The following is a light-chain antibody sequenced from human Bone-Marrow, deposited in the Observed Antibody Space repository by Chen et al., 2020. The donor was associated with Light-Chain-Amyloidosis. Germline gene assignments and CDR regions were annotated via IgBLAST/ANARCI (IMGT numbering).Light chain of an antibody. J-gene: IGLJ1*01. CDR3: AAWDDSLGGPYV. CDR2: TND. V-gene: IGLV1-44*01. Sequence: QSVLTHPPSASGTPGQTVTISCSGTSSNIARNTVHWYQQVPGAAPRLLIYTNDRRPSGVPSRFSGSKSGSSASLAISGLQSEDEADYYCAAWDDSLGGPYVFGTGTKVTVL. CDR1: SSNIARNT.